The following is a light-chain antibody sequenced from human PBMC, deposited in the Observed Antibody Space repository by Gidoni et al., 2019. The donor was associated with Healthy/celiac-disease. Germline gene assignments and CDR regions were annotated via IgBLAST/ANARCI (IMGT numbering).Light chain of an antibody. CDR1: QSGLYSSNNKNY. V-gene: IGKV4-1*01. CDR3: QQYYRTPWT. CDR2: WAS. Sequence: DIVMTQSPDSLAVSLGERATINCKSSQSGLYSSNNKNYLAWYQQKPGQPPKLLIYWASTRESGVPDRVSGSGSGTDFTLTISSLQAEDVAVYYCQQYYRTPWTFGQGTKVEIK. J-gene: IGKJ1*01.